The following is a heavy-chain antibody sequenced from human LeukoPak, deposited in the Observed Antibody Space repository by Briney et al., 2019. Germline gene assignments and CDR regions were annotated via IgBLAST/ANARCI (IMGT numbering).Heavy chain of an antibody. J-gene: IGHJ4*02. V-gene: IGHV3-66*01. D-gene: IGHD5-12*01. CDR1: EFSVGSNY. Sequence: GGSLRLSYAASEFSVGSNYMTWARQALGKGLEWVSLIYNGGSTYYADSEKGRFTISRDNSKNTLYLPMNSISAEDTAVYYCARGPSGYDNTGGKGTLVTVSS. CDR3: ARGPSGYDNT. CDR2: IYNGGST.